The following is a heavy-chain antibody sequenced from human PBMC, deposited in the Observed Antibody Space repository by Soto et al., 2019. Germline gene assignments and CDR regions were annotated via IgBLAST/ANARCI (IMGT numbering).Heavy chain of an antibody. D-gene: IGHD3-10*01. J-gene: IGHJ5*02. Sequence: QVQLQESGPGLVKPSETLSLTCTVSGGSISSYYWRWIRQPPGKGLEWLGYIYYSGSTNYNPSLKSQVTISVDTSKSQFALKLSSVTAADTAVYYCARRVNRGEYNWFDPWGQGTLVTVSS. CDR1: GGSISSYY. CDR3: ARRVNRGEYNWFDP. V-gene: IGHV4-59*08. CDR2: IYYSGST.